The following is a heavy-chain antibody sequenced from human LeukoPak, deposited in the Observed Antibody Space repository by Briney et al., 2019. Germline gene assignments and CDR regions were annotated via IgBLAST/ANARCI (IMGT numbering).Heavy chain of an antibody. J-gene: IGHJ4*02. V-gene: IGHV3-23*01. D-gene: IGHD3-22*01. Sequence: GGSLRLSCAASGFTFSSYAMSWVRQAPVKELEWVSAISGSGGSTYYADSVKGRFTISRDNSKNTLYLQMNSLRAEDTAVYYCAKDRRLSITMKVVVAWDYWGQGTLVTVSS. CDR2: ISGSGGST. CDR1: GFTFSSYA. CDR3: AKDRRLSITMKVVVAWDY.